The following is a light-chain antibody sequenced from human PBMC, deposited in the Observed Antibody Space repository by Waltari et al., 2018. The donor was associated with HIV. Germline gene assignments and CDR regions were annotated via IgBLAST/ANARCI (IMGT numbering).Light chain of an antibody. J-gene: IGKJ1*01. V-gene: IGKV3-15*01. Sequence: EIGMPQSPATLSVSPGERATLPRSPSPRVSSNLAWYQQKPGQAPRLLIYGASTRTTGIPDRFSGSGSGTEFSLTISSLESEDFAVYYCQQYSNLPRTFGQGTKVEIK. CDR2: GAS. CDR3: QQYSNLPRT. CDR1: PRVSSN.